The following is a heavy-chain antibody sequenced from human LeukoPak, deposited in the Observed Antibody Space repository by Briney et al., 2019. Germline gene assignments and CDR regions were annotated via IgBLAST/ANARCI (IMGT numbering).Heavy chain of an antibody. CDR2: LYNSGST. V-gene: IGHV4-59*11. CDR3: ARRDTASDFDY. D-gene: IGHD5-18*01. J-gene: IGHJ4*02. CDR1: GASITSHY. Sequence: SETLSLTCTVSGASITSHYWSWIRQPPGKGLEWIGYLYNSGSTNYNPALKSRVTISVDTAKNQFSLKLTSVTAADTAVYYCARRDTASDFDYWGQGTLVTVSS.